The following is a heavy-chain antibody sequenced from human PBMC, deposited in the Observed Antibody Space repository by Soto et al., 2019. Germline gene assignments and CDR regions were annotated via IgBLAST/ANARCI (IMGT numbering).Heavy chain of an antibody. CDR1: GFTFSNYP. V-gene: IGHV3-23*01. J-gene: IGHJ4*02. Sequence: EVQLLESGGGLVQPGGSLRLSCSASGFTFSNYPMSWVRQAPGKGLEWVSSISASGDRTYYADSVKGRFTISRDNSKNTLYLQMNGLRAEDTVVYYCAKKFASGTYYYFDYWGQGTLLTVSS. CDR2: ISASGDRT. CDR3: AKKFASGTYYYFDY. D-gene: IGHD3-10*01.